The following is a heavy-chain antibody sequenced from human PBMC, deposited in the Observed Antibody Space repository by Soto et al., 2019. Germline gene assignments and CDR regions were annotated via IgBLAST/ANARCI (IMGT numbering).Heavy chain of an antibody. CDR3: ARGFDWPNWFDP. CDR2: IYYSGST. CDR1: GGSISSADYY. J-gene: IGHJ5*02. Sequence: SETLSLTCTVSGGSISSADYYWSWIRQPPGKGLEWIGYIYYSGSTYYNPSLKSRVTISVDTSKNQFSLKLSSVTAADTAVYYRARGFDWPNWFDPWGQGTLVTVSS. V-gene: IGHV4-30-4*01. D-gene: IGHD3-9*01.